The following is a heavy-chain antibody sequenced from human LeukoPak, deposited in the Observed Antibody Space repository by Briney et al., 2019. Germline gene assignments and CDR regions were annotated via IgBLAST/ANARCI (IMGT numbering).Heavy chain of an antibody. CDR3: ARGRVKGALVKAPISPGWFDP. CDR2: IYTSGST. V-gene: IGHV4-4*07. J-gene: IGHJ5*02. CDR1: GGSISSYY. D-gene: IGHD6-13*01. Sequence: SETLSLTCTVSGGSISSYYWSWIRQPAGKGLEWIGRIYTSGSTNYNPSLKSRVTMSVDTSKNQFSLKLSSVTAADTAVYYCARGRVKGALVKAPISPGWFDPWGQGTLVTVSS.